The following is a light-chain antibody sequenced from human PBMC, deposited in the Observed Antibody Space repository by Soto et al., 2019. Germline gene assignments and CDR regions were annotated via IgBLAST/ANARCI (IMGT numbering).Light chain of an antibody. CDR2: TTS. V-gene: IGKV1-39*01. Sequence: RVCIPCRTCQNIVIYSPWYQQKPGRHTTLLIYTTSRLQSGVPTRCSGSGSGTDFTLTISNLQPEDVATDYCHQSYITPPAFGEGTKVDI. CDR1: QNIVIY. CDR3: HQSYITPPA. J-gene: IGKJ4*01.